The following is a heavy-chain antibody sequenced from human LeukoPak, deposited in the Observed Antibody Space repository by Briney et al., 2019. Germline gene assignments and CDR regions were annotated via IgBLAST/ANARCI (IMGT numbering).Heavy chain of an antibody. CDR2: IYYSGST. V-gene: IGHV4-61*08. CDR3: ARETDTNFFDY. CDR1: GGSISSGGYY. Sequence: SETLSLTCTVSGGSISSGGYYWSWIRQHPGKGLEWIGYIYYSGSTNYNRSLKSRVTISLDTSKNQFSLRLTSVTAADTAVYYCARETDTNFFDYWGQGTLVTVSS. J-gene: IGHJ4*02. D-gene: IGHD2-2*01.